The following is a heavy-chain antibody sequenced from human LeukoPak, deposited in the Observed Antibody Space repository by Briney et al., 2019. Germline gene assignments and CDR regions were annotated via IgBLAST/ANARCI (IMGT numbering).Heavy chain of an antibody. V-gene: IGHV3-21*01. Sequence: GGSLRLSCAASGFTFSSYSMNWVRQAPGKGLEWVSSISSSSSYIYYADSVKGRFTISRDNSKNTLYLQMNSLRAEDTAVYYCARDKTTVTTDYYYYYGMDVWGQGTTVTVSS. CDR3: ARDKTTVTTDYYYYYGMDV. D-gene: IGHD4-17*01. CDR2: ISSSSSYI. J-gene: IGHJ6*02. CDR1: GFTFSSYS.